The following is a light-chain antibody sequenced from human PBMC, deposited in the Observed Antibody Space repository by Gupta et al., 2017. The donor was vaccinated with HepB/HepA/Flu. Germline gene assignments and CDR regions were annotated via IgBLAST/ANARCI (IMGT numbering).Light chain of an antibody. Sequence: QSALTQPHSVSGSPGQSIALSRTGTSRSIGRYYSVSWYQQPTGKAPTLLIYDVTCRPSGISSRFSGSKSGNTASLTIAGLQADDEAHYFCSSYGALGMFGGGTMLTVL. J-gene: IGLJ3*02. CDR1: SRSIGRYYS. CDR2: DVT. CDR3: SSYGALGM. V-gene: IGLV2-14*03.